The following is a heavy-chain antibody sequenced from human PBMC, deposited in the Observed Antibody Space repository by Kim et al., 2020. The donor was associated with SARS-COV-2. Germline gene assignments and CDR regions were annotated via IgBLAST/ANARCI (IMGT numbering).Heavy chain of an antibody. CDR3: ARVKGEIQLWSFYGMDV. J-gene: IGHJ6*02. Sequence: VKGRFTIARNNAKNSRYLQMNSLRAEDTAVYYCARVKGEIQLWSFYGMDVWGQGTTVTVSS. D-gene: IGHD5-18*01. V-gene: IGHV3-11*06.